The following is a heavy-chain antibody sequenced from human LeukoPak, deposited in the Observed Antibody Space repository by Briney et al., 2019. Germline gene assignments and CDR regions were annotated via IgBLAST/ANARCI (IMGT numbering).Heavy chain of an antibody. D-gene: IGHD3-16*01. J-gene: IGHJ4*02. V-gene: IGHV3-30*04. CDR2: ISYDGNNQ. CDR1: GFTFRSYA. CDR3: AKDAGDQGYFDY. Sequence: GGSLRLSCAASGFTFRSYAMHWVRQARGAGLERVSFISYDGNNQYYADSVKGRFTISRDNSKNTLYLQMNSLRTEDTAVYYCAKDAGDQGYFDYWGQGTLVTVSS.